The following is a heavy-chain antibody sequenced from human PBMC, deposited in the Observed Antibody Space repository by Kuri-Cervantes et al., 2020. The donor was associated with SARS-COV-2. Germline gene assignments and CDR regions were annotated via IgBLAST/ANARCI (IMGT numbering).Heavy chain of an antibody. V-gene: IGHV3-30*02. CDR1: GFTFSSYG. D-gene: IGHD2-21*02. J-gene: IGHJ4*02. CDR2: IRYDGSNK. Sequence: GGSLRLSCAASGFTFSSYGMHWVRQAPGKGLEWVAFIRYDGSNKYYADSVKGRFTISRDNSKNTLYLQMNSLRAEGTAVYYCAKDSIVVVTASLDYWGQGTLVTVSS. CDR3: AKDSIVVVTASLDY.